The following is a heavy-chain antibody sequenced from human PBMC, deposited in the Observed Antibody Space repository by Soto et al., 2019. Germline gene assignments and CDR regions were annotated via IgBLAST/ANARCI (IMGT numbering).Heavy chain of an antibody. J-gene: IGHJ4*02. CDR2: ISGSGGST. CDR3: AKDPYYYGSGSYFRPDY. CDR1: GFTFSSYA. Sequence: PGGSLRLSCAASGFTFSSYAMSWVRQAPGKGLEWVSAISGSGGSTYYADSVKGRFTISRDNSKNTLYLQMNSLRAEDTAVYYCAKDPYYYGSGSYFRPDYWGQGTLVTVSS. D-gene: IGHD3-10*01. V-gene: IGHV3-23*01.